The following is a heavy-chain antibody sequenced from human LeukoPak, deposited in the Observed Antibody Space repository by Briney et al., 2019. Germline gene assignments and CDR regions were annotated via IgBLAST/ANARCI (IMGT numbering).Heavy chain of an antibody. J-gene: IGHJ5*02. CDR1: GGSISSYY. CDR3: ARHGYGDFKFDP. D-gene: IGHD4-17*01. Sequence: SETLSLTCTVSGGSISSYYWSWIRQPPGKGLEWIGYIYYSGSTNYNPSLKSRVSISIDTSKSQFSLKVSSVTAADTAVYYCARHGYGDFKFDPWGQGTLVTVSS. V-gene: IGHV4-59*01. CDR2: IYYSGST.